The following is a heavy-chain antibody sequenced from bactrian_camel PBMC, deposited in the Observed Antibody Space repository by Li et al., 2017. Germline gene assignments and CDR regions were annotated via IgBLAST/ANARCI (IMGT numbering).Heavy chain of an antibody. D-gene: IGHD7*01. CDR1: GYVVSQYC. V-gene: IGHV3S53*01. J-gene: IGHJ4*01. CDR3: AAGRHVGRDCAGPWHASRVDF. Sequence: HVQLVESGGGSVQAGGSLTLSCVQSGYVVSQYCLSWFRQVPGGQREGVASIDGEGSTTFADSVKGRFNISQDNAKNTLYLRMSGLKPEDTAMYYCAAGRHVGRDCAGPWHASRVDFWGQGTQVTVS. CDR2: IDGEGST.